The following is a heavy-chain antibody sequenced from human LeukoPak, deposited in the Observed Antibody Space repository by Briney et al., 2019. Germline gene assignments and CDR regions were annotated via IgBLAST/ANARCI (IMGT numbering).Heavy chain of an antibody. D-gene: IGHD3-10*01. V-gene: IGHV4-4*07. CDR3: ARDQYYYGSGSYGLDY. CDR1: GGSIRSYY. Sequence: SETLSLTCTVSGGSIRSYYWNWIRQPAGKGLEWIGHIYTSGTTNYNPSLKSRVTMSVDKSKNQFSLKLSSVTAADTAVYYCARDQYYYGSGSYGLDYWGQGTLVTVSS. CDR2: IYTSGTT. J-gene: IGHJ4*02.